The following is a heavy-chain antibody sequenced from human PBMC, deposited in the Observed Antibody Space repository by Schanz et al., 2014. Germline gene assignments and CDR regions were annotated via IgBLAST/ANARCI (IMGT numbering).Heavy chain of an antibody. J-gene: IGHJ4*02. D-gene: IGHD6-6*01. CDR1: GGTFSSYT. CDR2: ISPYNGNT. V-gene: IGHV1-69*08. Sequence: QLQLVQSGAEVKKPGSSVKVSCKASGGTFSSYTISWVRQAPGQGLEWMGWISPYNGNTNYAQKLQGRVTITADRSTSTAYMDLRSLRSDDTAVYYCARDQSPYTNSSDVRYFDYWGQGSLVTVSS. CDR3: ARDQSPYTNSSDVRYFDY.